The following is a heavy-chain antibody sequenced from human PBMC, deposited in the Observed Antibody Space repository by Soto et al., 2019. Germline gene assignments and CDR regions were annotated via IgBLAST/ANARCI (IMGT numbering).Heavy chain of an antibody. CDR1: GFTFSSYA. J-gene: IGHJ3*02. Sequence: GGSLRLSCAASGFTFSSYAMSWVRQAPGKGLEWVSAISGSGGSTYYADSVKGRFTISRDNSKNTLYLQMNSLRAEDTAVYYCAKDYSSGWPTTGNAFDIWGQGTMVTVSS. D-gene: IGHD6-19*01. V-gene: IGHV3-23*01. CDR3: AKDYSSGWPTTGNAFDI. CDR2: ISGSGGST.